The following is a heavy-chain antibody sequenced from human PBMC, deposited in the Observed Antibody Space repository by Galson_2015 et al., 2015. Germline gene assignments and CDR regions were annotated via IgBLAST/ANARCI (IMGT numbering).Heavy chain of an antibody. V-gene: IGHV3-48*03. D-gene: IGHD1-20*01. J-gene: IGHJ3*02. CDR1: GFTFTGFE. CDR2: ISISGSPI. Sequence: SLRLCYASSGFTFTGFEINLVRQAPGKGLELDSYISISGSPISYADSVKGRFTISRDNAKNSLYMQKNCLRPEDMAVYYCASRYNWNDRAFDIWGQGTMVTVSS. CDR3: ASRYNWNDRAFDI.